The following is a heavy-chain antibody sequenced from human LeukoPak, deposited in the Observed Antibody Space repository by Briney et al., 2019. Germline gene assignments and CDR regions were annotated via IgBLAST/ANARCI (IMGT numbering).Heavy chain of an antibody. D-gene: IGHD3-3*01. J-gene: IGHJ4*02. Sequence: GGSLRLSCAASGFTFSSYWMSWVRQAPGKGLEWVANIKQDGSEKYYVDSVKGRFTISRDNAKNSLYLQMNSLRAEDTAVYYCARGSITIFGVVIDRPYYFDYWGQGTLVTVSS. V-gene: IGHV3-7*01. CDR1: GFTFSSYW. CDR3: ARGSITIFGVVIDRPYYFDY. CDR2: IKQDGSEK.